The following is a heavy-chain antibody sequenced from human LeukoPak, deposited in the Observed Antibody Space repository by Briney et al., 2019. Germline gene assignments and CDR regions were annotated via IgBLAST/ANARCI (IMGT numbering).Heavy chain of an antibody. CDR2: ISAYKGNT. Sequence: ASVKVSCKASGYTFTSYGISWVRQAPGQGLEWMGWISAYKGNTNYAQKLQGRVTMTTDTSTSTAYMELRSLRSDDTAVYYCARGAGTIVVVVAATFLFDYWGQGTLVTVSS. V-gene: IGHV1-18*01. CDR1: GYTFTSYG. J-gene: IGHJ4*02. D-gene: IGHD2-15*01. CDR3: ARGAGTIVVVVAATFLFDY.